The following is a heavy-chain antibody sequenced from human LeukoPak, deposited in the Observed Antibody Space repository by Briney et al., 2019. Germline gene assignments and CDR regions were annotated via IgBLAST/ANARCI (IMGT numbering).Heavy chain of an antibody. CDR1: GGSISSGSYY. Sequence: SETLSLTCTVSGGSISSGSYYWSWIRQPAGKRLEWLGRLYTSGSTNYNPSLKSRVTLSVDTSKIQFSLKLSSVTAADTAVYYCAREQVVTDYFDYWGQGTLVTVSS. J-gene: IGHJ4*02. CDR3: AREQVVTDYFDY. D-gene: IGHD4-23*01. V-gene: IGHV4-61*02. CDR2: LYTSGST.